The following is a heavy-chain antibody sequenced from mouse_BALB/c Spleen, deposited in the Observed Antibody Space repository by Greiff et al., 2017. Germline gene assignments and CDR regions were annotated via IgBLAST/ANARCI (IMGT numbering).Heavy chain of an antibody. CDR1: GYTFTSYV. CDR2: INPYNDGT. Sequence: EVQLQQSGPELVKPGASVKMSCKASGYTFTSYVMHWVKQKPGQGLEWIGYINPYNDGTKYNEKFKGKATLTSDKSSSTAYMELSSLTSEDSAVYYCARSGRYYDYAMDDWGQGTSVTVSS. D-gene: IGHD2-4*01. V-gene: IGHV1-14*01. J-gene: IGHJ4*01. CDR3: ARSGRYYDYAMDD.